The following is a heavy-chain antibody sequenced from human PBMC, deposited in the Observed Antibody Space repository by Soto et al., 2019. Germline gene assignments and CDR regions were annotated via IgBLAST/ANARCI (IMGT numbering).Heavy chain of an antibody. Sequence: QVQLQESGPGLVKPSGTLSLTCAVSGGSISSSNWWSWVRQPPGKGLEWIGEIYHSGSTNYNPSLKSRVTISVDKSKNQFSLKLSSVTAADTAVYYCARREAGDYGDYGAEGDVWGQGTTVTVSS. V-gene: IGHV4-4*02. CDR2: IYHSGST. D-gene: IGHD4-17*01. CDR3: ARREAGDYGDYGAEGDV. J-gene: IGHJ6*02. CDR1: GGSISSSNW.